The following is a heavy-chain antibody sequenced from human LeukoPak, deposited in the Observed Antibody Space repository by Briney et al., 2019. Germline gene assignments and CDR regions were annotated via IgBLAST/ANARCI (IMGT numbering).Heavy chain of an antibody. CDR3: ANGYNYGLDY. CDR1: GFTVSSNY. V-gene: IGHV3-23*01. CDR2: ISTSGGST. J-gene: IGHJ4*02. D-gene: IGHD5-18*01. Sequence: PGGSLRLSCAASGFTVSSNYMSWVRQAPGKGLEWVSGISTSGGSTYYSDSVKGRFTISRDNSKNTLYLQMNSLRAEDTAVYYCANGYNYGLDYWGQGTLVTVSS.